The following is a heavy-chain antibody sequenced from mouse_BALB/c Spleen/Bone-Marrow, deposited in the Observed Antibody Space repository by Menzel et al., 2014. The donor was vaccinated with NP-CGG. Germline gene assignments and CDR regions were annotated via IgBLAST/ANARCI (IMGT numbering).Heavy chain of an antibody. CDR2: IYYSGTI. Sequence: EVKLQESGPGLVKPSQTVSLTCTVTGISITTGNYRWSWIRQFPGNKLEWIGYIYYSGTITYNPSLTSRTTITRDTSKNQFFLEMNSLTAEDTAIYYCARYDGYFDYWGQGTTLTVSS. J-gene: IGHJ2*01. D-gene: IGHD2-3*01. V-gene: IGHV3-5*02. CDR3: ARYDGYFDY. CDR1: GISITTGNYR.